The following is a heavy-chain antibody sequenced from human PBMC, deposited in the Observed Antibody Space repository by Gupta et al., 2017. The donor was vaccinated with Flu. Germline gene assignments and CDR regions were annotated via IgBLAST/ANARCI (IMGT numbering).Heavy chain of an antibody. D-gene: IGHD4-17*01. V-gene: IGHV3-30*18. CDR1: GFTLRSHG. J-gene: IGHJ4*02. CDR3: AKEQSSGAYRVADY. Sequence: QVQLVESGGGVVQPGRSLRLSCAASGFTLRSHGMHWVRQAPGKGLEWVAVTTHDGVGSNPYYADSVKGRFTISRDNSKNTLSLEMNSLRVEDTAVYYCAKEQSSGAYRVADYWGQGTLVTVSS. CDR2: TTHDGVGSNP.